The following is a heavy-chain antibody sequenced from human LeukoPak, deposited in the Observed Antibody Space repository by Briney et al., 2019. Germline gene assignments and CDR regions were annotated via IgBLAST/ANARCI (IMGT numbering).Heavy chain of an antibody. CDR2: ISSSGSTI. CDR1: GFTFSDYY. Sequence: PGGSLRLSCAACGFTFSDYYMSWIRQAPGKGLEWVSYISSSGSTIYYADSVKGRFTISRDNSKNTVYLQMNSLRAEDTAVYYCARGDGYNFWDYWGQGTLVTVSS. J-gene: IGHJ4*02. CDR3: ARGDGYNFWDY. D-gene: IGHD5-24*01. V-gene: IGHV3-11*01.